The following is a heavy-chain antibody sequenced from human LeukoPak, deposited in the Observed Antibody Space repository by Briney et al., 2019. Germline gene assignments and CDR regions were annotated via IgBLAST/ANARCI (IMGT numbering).Heavy chain of an antibody. CDR2: ISGSGGST. CDR3: AKVQYSSSWYGLDY. V-gene: IGHV3-23*01. CDR1: GFTFSSYG. Sequence: GGSLRLSCAASGFTFSSYGMSWVRQAPGKGLEWVSAISGSGGSTYYADSVKGRFTISRDNSKNTLYLQMNSLRAEDTAVYYCAKVQYSSSWYGLDYWGQGTLVTVSS. D-gene: IGHD6-13*01. J-gene: IGHJ4*02.